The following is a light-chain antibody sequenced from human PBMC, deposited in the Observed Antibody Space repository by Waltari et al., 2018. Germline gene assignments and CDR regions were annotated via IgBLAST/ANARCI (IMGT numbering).Light chain of an antibody. J-gene: IGKJ3*01. CDR1: PSINDL. CDR3: QQCNTYSFN. CDR2: KAS. Sequence: DVQMTQSPYTLSASVGDRITITCRASPSINDLLAWYQQKPGKAPRLLIQKASDLQSGVPSRFSGSGSGTEFTLTISGLQPDDFATYYCQQCNTYSFNFGPGTTVHIK. V-gene: IGKV1-5*03.